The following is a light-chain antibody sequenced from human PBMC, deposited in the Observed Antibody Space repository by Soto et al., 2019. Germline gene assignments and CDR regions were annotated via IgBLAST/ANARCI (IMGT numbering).Light chain of an antibody. CDR1: SNNVGSYNL. Sequence: QSVLTQPASVSGSPGQSITISCTGTSNNVGSYNLVSWYQQHPGKAPKLMIYEVSKRPSGVSNRFSGSKSGNTASLTISGLQAEDEADYYCCSYAGSSTVVVFGGGTKLTVL. V-gene: IGLV2-23*02. J-gene: IGLJ2*01. CDR2: EVS. CDR3: CSYAGSSTVVV.